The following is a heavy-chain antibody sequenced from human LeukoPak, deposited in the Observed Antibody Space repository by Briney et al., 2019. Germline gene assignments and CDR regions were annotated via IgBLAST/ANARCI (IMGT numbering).Heavy chain of an antibody. D-gene: IGHD1-26*01. J-gene: IGHJ3*02. Sequence: GGSLRLSCAASGYTFRSYWMTWVRQYPGKGLEWVANIKQDGSETYYADSVKGRFTISRDNAKRSLYLQMNSLRAEDTAVYYCARDGELGSPADAFDIWGQGTMVTVSS. CDR3: ARDGELGSPADAFDI. CDR2: IKQDGSET. CDR1: GYTFRSYW. V-gene: IGHV3-7*01.